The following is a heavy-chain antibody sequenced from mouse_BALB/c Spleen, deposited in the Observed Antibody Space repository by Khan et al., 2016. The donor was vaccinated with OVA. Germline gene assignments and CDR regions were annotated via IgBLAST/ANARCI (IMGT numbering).Heavy chain of an antibody. CDR1: GYIFTSYM. CDR3: ARGGDGSFGY. CDR2: INPSSGYN. J-gene: IGHJ3*01. D-gene: IGHD1-1*01. V-gene: IGHV1-4*01. Sequence: QVQLKESGAELARPGASVKMSCKASGYIFTSYMMHWIKQRPGQGLEWIGDINPSSGYNNYNQKFKDKATLTADESSSTAYMTLSRLPSEDSAVYYCARGGDGSFGYWGQGTLVTVSA.